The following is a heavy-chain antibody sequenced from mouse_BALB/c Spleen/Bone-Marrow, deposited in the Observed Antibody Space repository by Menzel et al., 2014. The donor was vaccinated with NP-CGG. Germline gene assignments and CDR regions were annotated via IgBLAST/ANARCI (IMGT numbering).Heavy chain of an antibody. V-gene: IGHV6-6*01. CDR2: IRTKADNHAT. D-gene: IGHD1-1*01. J-gene: IGHJ1*01. Sequence: EVMLVESGGGLVQPGGSMKLSCAASGFTFSDAWMDWVRQSPEKGLEWVAEIRTKADNHATYYTESVKERFTISRDDSKSGVYLQMSNLRAEDTGIYYCTGDSGRLWFFDVWGAGTAVTVSS. CDR1: GFTFSDAW. CDR3: TGDSGRLWFFDV.